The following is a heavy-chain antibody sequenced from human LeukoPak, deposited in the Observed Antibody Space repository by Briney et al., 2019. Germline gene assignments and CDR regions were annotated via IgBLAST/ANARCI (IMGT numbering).Heavy chain of an antibody. D-gene: IGHD6-13*01. CDR2: ISYDGSNK. CDR1: GFTFSSYG. CDR3: AKDSGYSRN. V-gene: IGHV3-30*18. Sequence: PGGSLRLSCTASGFTFSSYGMHWVRQAPGKGLEWVAVISYDGSNKYYADSVKGRFAISRDNSKNTLYLQMNSLRAEDTAVYYCAKDSGYSRNWGQGTLVTVSS. J-gene: IGHJ4*02.